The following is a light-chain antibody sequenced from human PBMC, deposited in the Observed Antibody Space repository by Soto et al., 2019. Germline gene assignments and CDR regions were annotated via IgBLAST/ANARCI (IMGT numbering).Light chain of an antibody. J-gene: IGKJ4*01. CDR2: EAS. V-gene: IGKV3-11*01. CDR3: QQHIKWPLS. Sequence: NVMTTRLGNLCVYQGGRATCTGMASQTVSSSLAWYQQKPGQAPRLLIYEASNRASGIPARFSGSGSGADFTLTISCLDPEDFALYYCQQHIKWPLSFGGGTKIEIK. CDR1: QTVSSS.